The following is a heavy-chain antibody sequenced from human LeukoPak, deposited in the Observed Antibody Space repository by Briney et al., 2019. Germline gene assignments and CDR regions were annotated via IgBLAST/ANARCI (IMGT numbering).Heavy chain of an antibody. CDR2: IYYSGNT. V-gene: IGHV4-39*07. D-gene: IGHD5-18*01. Sequence: SETLALTCTVSGGSISSSSYYWGWIRQPPGKGLEWIGNIYYSGNTYHNPSLKSRVTISVDTSKNQFSLKLSSVTAADTAVYYCARSYQGGYSCGPFDYWGQGTLVTVSS. CDR3: ARSYQGGYSCGPFDY. CDR1: GGSISSSSYY. J-gene: IGHJ4*02.